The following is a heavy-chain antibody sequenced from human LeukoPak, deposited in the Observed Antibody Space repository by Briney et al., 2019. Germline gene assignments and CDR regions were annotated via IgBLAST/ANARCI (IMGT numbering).Heavy chain of an antibody. CDR3: ARGHIVVVTAIDY. CDR2: INPNSGGT. J-gene: IGHJ4*02. Sequence: ASVKVSCKASGYTFTGYYMHWVRQAPGQGLEWMGWINPNSGGTNYAQKFQGGVTMTRDTSISTAYMELSRLRSDDTAVYYCARGHIVVVTAIDYWGQGTLVTVSS. V-gene: IGHV1-2*02. CDR1: GYTFTGYY. D-gene: IGHD2-21*02.